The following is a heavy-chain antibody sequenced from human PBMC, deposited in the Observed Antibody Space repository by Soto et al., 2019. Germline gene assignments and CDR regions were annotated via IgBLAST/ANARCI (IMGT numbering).Heavy chain of an antibody. CDR1: GGSFMSQA. CDR2: IIPFSGTV. Sequence: GASVKVSCKASGGSFMSQAISWVRQAPGQGPEWMGGIIPFSGTVTYTQRFQGRVTITADESTSTAYMELSSLRSEDTAVYYCASSRAPIQLWSKERLPAFDIWGQGTMVTVSS. V-gene: IGHV1-69*13. D-gene: IGHD5-18*01. CDR3: ASSRAPIQLWSKERLPAFDI. J-gene: IGHJ3*02.